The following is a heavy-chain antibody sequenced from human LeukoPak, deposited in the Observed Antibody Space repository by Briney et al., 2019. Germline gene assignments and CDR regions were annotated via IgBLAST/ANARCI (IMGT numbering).Heavy chain of an antibody. D-gene: IGHD3-10*01. V-gene: IGHV4-34*03. CDR1: GGSFSGYY. Sequence: SETLSLTCAVYGGSFSGYYWSWIRQPPGKGLEWIGEINHSGSTNYNPSLKSRVTISLDTSKNQFSLKLSSVTAADTAVYYCNSGNYYQRDYWGQGTLVTVSS. J-gene: IGHJ4*02. CDR3: NSGNYYQRDY. CDR2: INHSGST.